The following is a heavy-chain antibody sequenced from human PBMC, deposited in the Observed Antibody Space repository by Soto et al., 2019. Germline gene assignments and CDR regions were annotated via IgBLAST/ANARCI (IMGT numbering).Heavy chain of an antibody. J-gene: IGHJ4*02. CDR2: IGSDGGST. Sequence: EVQLLESGGGLVQPGGSLRLSCAASGFTFDNYAMSWVREAPGKGLEWVSAIGSDGGSTYNADSVKGRFIISRANSMNTLFLQMNSLRAGDTAVYYCVKHYFSGSGSYGGFDHWGQGTLVSVSS. CDR3: VKHYFSGSGSYGGFDH. D-gene: IGHD3-10*01. V-gene: IGHV3-23*01. CDR1: GFTFDNYA.